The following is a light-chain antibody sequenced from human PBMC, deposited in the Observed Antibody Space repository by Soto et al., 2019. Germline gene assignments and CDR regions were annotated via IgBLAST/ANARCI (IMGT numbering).Light chain of an antibody. J-gene: IGKJ1*01. V-gene: IGKV4-1*01. CDR1: QSVLYSSNNKNY. CDR2: WAS. Sequence: IVMTQSPDSLAVSLGERATINCKSSQSVLYSSNNKNYLAWYQQKPGQPPKLLIYWASTRESGVPDRFSGSGFETDFTRTIGSLQAEDVAVYYGQQYYTASRTFGQGTKVEIK. CDR3: QQYYTASRT.